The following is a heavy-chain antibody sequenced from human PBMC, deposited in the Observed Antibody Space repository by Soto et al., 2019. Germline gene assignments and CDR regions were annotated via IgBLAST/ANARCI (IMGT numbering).Heavy chain of an antibody. CDR2: INAGNGNT. V-gene: IGHV1-3*01. D-gene: IGHD4-17*01. CDR1: GYTFTSYA. CDR3: ARAYSTVTTAYWYFDL. J-gene: IGHJ2*01. Sequence: ASVKVSCKASGYTFTSYAIHWVRQAPGQRLEWMGWINAGNGNTKYSQKFQGRVTITRDTSASTAYMELSSLRSEDTAVYYCARAYSTVTTAYWYFDLWGRGTLVTVSS.